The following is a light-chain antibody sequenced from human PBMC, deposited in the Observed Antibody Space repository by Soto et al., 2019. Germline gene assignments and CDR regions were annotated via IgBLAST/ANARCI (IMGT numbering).Light chain of an antibody. J-gene: IGLJ1*01. CDR2: EGT. Sequence: QSVLTQPASVSGSPGQSITITCTGTSRDVGSYNLVSWYQQNPGKAPKLMIYEGTKRPSGVSNRFSGSKSGNTASLTISGLQAEDEADYYCCSYAGSSTYVFGTGTKLTVL. CDR1: SRDVGSYNL. V-gene: IGLV2-23*01. CDR3: CSYAGSSTYV.